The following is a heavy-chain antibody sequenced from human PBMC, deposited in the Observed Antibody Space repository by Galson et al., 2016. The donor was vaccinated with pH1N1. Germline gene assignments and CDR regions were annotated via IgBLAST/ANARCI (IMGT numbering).Heavy chain of an antibody. CDR3: ATEAKATSGESALED. J-gene: IGHJ3*01. Sequence: SVKVSCKASGYSVTRYYMHWVRQAPGQGLEWMGIIDPSDGTTTYSQKFQGRITMTRDTPTNSVYMELSSLTSDDTAVYYCATEAKATSGESALEDWGQGTMVTVSS. CDR1: GYSVTRYY. V-gene: IGHV1-46*01. D-gene: IGHD7-27*01. CDR2: IDPSDGTT.